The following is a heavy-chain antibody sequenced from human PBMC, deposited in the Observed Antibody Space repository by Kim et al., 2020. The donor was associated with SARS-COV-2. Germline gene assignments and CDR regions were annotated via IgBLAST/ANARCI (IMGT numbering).Heavy chain of an antibody. CDR3: ARVKGDYGDYSSSFDY. V-gene: IGHV1-46*01. J-gene: IGHJ4*02. CDR2: INPRGGST. CDR1: GNTFTSYY. D-gene: IGHD4-17*01. Sequence: ASVKVSCKASGNTFTSYYMHWVRQAPGQGLEWIGIINPRGGSTSYAQKFQGRVTMTRDTSTSTVYMELSSLRTEDTAVYYCARVKGDYGDYSSSFDYLGQRTLVTVSS.